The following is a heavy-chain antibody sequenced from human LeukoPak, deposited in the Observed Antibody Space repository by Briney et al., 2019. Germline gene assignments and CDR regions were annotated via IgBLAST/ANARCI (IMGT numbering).Heavy chain of an antibody. Sequence: PSQTLSLTCTVSGDSISNGDYYWSWIRLHPGKGLEWIGYIYYSGSTYYSPSLKSRVTISVDMSKNQFSLKLSSVTAADTAVYYCARVDIVVAPAASYFDYWGQGTLVTVSS. CDR2: IYYSGST. J-gene: IGHJ4*02. CDR1: GDSISNGDYY. V-gene: IGHV4-31*03. D-gene: IGHD2-2*01. CDR3: ARVDIVVAPAASYFDY.